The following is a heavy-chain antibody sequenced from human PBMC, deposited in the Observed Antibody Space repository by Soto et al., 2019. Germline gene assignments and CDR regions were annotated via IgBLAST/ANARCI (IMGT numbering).Heavy chain of an antibody. V-gene: IGHV1-18*01. D-gene: IGHD3-10*01. CDR1: GYTFTSYC. CDR3: ARGPTELGFGELRYYYGMDF. J-gene: IGHJ6*02. CDR2: ISAYNGNT. Sequence: ASVKVSCKASGYTFTSYCISWVRQAPGQGLEWMGWISAYNGNTNYAQKLQGRVTMTTDTSTSTAYMELRSLRSDDTAVYYCARGPTELGFGELRYYYGMDFWGQGTTVT.